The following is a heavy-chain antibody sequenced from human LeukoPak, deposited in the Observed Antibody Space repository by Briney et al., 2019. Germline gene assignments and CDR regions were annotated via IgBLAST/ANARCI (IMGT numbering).Heavy chain of an antibody. D-gene: IGHD6-19*01. CDR2: ISGSGGST. CDR3: AKIRQWLRVHFDY. CDR1: GFTFSSYA. Sequence: QHGESLKISCAASGFTFSSYAMSWVRQAPGKGLEWVSAISGSGGSTYYADSVKGRFTISRDNSKNTLYLQMNSLRAEDTAVYYCAKIRQWLRVHFDYWGQGTLVTVSS. J-gene: IGHJ4*02. V-gene: IGHV3-23*01.